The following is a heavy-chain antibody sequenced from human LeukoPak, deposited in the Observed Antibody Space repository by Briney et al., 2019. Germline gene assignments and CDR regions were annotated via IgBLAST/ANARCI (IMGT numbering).Heavy chain of an antibody. Sequence: GGSLRLSCAASGFTVSSNYMSWVRQAPGKGLEWVSVIYSGGSTYYADSVKGRFTISRDNSKNTLYLQMNSLRAEDTAVYYCASSPYYYGSGTLAYWGQGTLVTVSS. CDR3: ASSPYYYGSGTLAY. CDR1: GFTVSSNY. CDR2: IYSGGST. D-gene: IGHD3-10*01. V-gene: IGHV3-53*01. J-gene: IGHJ4*02.